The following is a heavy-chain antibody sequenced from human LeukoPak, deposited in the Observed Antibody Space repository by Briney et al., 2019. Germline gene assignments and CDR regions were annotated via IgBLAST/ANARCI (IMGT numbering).Heavy chain of an antibody. J-gene: IGHJ6*03. Sequence: ASVKVSCKASGGTFSSYAINWVRQATGQGLEWMGWMNPNSGNTGYAQKFQGRVTITRNTSISTAYMELSSLRSEDTAVYYCARGSTSSWYYPTYYYYYYMDVCGKGTTVTVSS. D-gene: IGHD6-13*01. CDR3: ARGSTSSWYYPTYYYYYYMDV. CDR1: GGTFSSYA. V-gene: IGHV1-8*03. CDR2: MNPNSGNT.